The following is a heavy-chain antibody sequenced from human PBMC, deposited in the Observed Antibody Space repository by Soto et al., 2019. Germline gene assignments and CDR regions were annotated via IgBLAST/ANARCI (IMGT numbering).Heavy chain of an antibody. V-gene: IGHV3-66*01. CDR3: AGGNTVLERD. CDR1: GVIVSSNY. D-gene: IGHD1-1*01. J-gene: IGHJ4*02. Sequence: EVHLVEFGGGLVLPGESLRRACAASGVIVSSNYMSWVRQAPGKGLEWVSLIYSGGSTSYADSVKGRFTISRDNSKNTLYLQMNNLRAEDTAVYYCAGGNTVLERDWGQGTLVTVSS. CDR2: IYSGGST.